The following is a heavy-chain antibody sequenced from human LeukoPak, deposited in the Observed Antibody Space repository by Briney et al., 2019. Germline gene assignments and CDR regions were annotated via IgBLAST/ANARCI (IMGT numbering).Heavy chain of an antibody. V-gene: IGHV4-34*01. J-gene: IGHJ5*02. Sequence: SETLSLTCAVYGGSFSGYYWSWIRQPPGKGLEWIGEINPRGSTNYNPSLKSRVTISVDTSKNQFSLKLSSVTAADTAVYYCARGGGYNWFDPWGQGTLVTVSS. CDR3: ARGGGYNWFDP. CDR2: INPRGST. CDR1: GGSFSGYY.